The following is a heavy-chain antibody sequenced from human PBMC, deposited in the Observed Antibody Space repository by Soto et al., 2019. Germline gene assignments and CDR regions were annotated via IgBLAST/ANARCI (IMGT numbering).Heavy chain of an antibody. CDR1: GFTFSSYA. CDR3: ARDGGGSCPADP. CDR2: ISYDGSNK. Sequence: GGSLRLSCAASGFTFSSYAMHWVRQAPGKGLEWVAVISYDGSNKYYADSVKGRFTISRDNSKNTLYLQMNSLRAEDTAVYYCARDGGGSCPADPWGQGTLVTVSS. D-gene: IGHD2-15*01. V-gene: IGHV3-30-3*01. J-gene: IGHJ5*02.